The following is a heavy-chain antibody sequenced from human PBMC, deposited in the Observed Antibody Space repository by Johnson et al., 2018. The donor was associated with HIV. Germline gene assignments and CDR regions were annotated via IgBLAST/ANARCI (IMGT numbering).Heavy chain of an antibody. CDR3: ARGSRYTYDNDDVYLLQAFDI. V-gene: IGHV3-30*04. Sequence: VQLVESGGGVVQPGRSLRLSCAASGFSFSSYAMHWVRQAPGKGLEWVAVVSYDGSERYYGDSVKGRFTISRDNSRNTLYLEMNSLRAEDTAVYYCARGSRYTYDNDDVYLLQAFDIWGQGTMVTVSS. CDR2: VSYDGSER. CDR1: GFSFSSYA. J-gene: IGHJ3*02. D-gene: IGHD3-16*01.